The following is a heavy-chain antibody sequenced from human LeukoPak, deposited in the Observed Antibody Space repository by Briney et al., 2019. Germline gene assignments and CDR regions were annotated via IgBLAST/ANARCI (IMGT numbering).Heavy chain of an antibody. V-gene: IGHV1-46*01. J-gene: IGHJ4*02. CDR3: ARRGSCFGSSCSLDY. CDR1: GYTFTNYY. CDR2: INPSGGIP. Sequence: GASVKVSCKASGYTFTNYYIHWVRQAPGQGLEWMGIINPSGGIPSYAPNFQGRVTMSRDTSTNTVYMELSSLTSGDTAVYYCARRGSCFGSSCSLDYWGQGTLVTVSS. D-gene: IGHD6-13*01.